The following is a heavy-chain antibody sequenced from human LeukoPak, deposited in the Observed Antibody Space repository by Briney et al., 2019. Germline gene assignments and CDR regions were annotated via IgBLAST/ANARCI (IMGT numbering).Heavy chain of an antibody. CDR3: ARDGVVWQLVSYYYYYYMDV. V-gene: IGHV1-46*01. J-gene: IGHJ6*03. CDR2: INPSGGST. CDR1: GYTFTGYY. D-gene: IGHD6-6*01. Sequence: GASVKVSCKASGYTFTGYYMNWVRQAPGQGLEWMGIINPSGGSTSYAQKFQGRVTMTRDTSTSPVYMELRSLRSEDTAVYYCARDGVVWQLVSYYYYYYMDVWGKGTTVTVSS.